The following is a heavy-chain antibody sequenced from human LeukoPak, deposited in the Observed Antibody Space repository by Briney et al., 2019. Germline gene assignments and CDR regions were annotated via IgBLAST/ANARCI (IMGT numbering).Heavy chain of an antibody. J-gene: IGHJ4*02. CDR2: INHNGNT. D-gene: IGHD6-6*01. CDR1: GESFSGYY. V-gene: IGHV4-34*01. CDR3: ARALWAVRFDS. Sequence: SETLSLTCAVYGESFSGYYWSWIRQPPGKGLEWIGEINHNGNTNYNPSLKSRVPISVDAARNQFSLKLTSVSAADTAVYYCARALWAVRFDSWGQGTLVTVSS.